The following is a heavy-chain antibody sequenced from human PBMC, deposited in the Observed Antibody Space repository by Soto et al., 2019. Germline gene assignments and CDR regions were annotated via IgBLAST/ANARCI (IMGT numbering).Heavy chain of an antibody. CDR1: GYTFTSFG. Sequence: GASVKVSCKASGYTFTSFGISWLRQAPGQGLEWMGWISAYIGNTYYAQKFQGKVTMTTDTSTNTAYMELRSLRSDDTAVYYCVRGLLNYCSGGDCMGGFDIWGQGTKVTVSS. CDR2: ISAYIGNT. V-gene: IGHV1-18*01. CDR3: VRGLLNYCSGGDCMGGFDI. J-gene: IGHJ3*02. D-gene: IGHD2-21*02.